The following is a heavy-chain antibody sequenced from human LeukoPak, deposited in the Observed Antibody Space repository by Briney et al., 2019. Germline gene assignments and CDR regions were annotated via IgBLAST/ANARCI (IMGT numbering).Heavy chain of an antibody. J-gene: IGHJ4*02. CDR3: ARDGDDY. V-gene: IGHV1-3*01. CDR2: INAGNGNT. CDR1: GYTFTSYG. Sequence: GASVKVSCKASGYTFTSYGISWVRQAPGQGLEWMGWINAGNGNTKYSQKFQGRVTITRDTSASTAYMELSSLRSEDTAVYYCARDGDDYWGQGTLVTVSS.